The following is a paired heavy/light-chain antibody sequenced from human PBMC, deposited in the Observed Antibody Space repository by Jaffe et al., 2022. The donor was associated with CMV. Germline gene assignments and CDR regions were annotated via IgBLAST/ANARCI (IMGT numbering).Light chain of an antibody. V-gene: IGLV2-8*01. Sequence: QSALTQPPSASGSPGQSVTISCTGTSSDVGGYNYVSWYQQHPGKAPKLMIYEVSKRPSGVPDRFSGSKSGNTASLTVSGLQAEDEADYYCSSYAGSNNLIFGGGTKLTVL. CDR1: SSDVGGYNY. CDR2: EVS. CDR3: SSYAGSNNLI. J-gene: IGLJ2*01.
Heavy chain of an antibody. D-gene: IGHD3-10*01. CDR1: GYTFAGYY. CDR2: ITPNSDGT. J-gene: IGHJ6*02. V-gene: IGHV1-2*02. CDR3: ARSLYYYVSGSYGGLDV. Sequence: QVQLVQSGAEVQKPGASVKVSCKASGYTFAGYYMHWVRQAPGQGLEWMGWITPNSDGTNYAQKFQGRVTMTRDTSISTAYMELSRLRSDDTAVYYCARSLYYYVSGSYGGLDVWGQGTTVTVSS.